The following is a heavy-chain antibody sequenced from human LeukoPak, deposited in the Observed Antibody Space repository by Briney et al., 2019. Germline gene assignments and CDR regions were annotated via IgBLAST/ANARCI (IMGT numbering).Heavy chain of an antibody. Sequence: ETLSLTCTVSGGSIGTYYWSWVRQSPGTGLQWVSYISERGGSTTYADSVKGRFTISRDNSLSTLYLQMSSLRAEDAAVYFCAKRGVVIRGILVIGYHQEAYHYDYWGQGVLVTVSS. CDR3: AKRGVVIRGILVIGYHQEAYHYDY. V-gene: IGHV3-23*01. CDR1: GGSIGTYY. J-gene: IGHJ4*02. D-gene: IGHD3-10*01. CDR2: ISERGGST.